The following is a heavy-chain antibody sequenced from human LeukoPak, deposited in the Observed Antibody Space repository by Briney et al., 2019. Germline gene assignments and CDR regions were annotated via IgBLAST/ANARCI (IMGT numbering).Heavy chain of an antibody. CDR2: IIPIFGTA. V-gene: IGHV1-69*13. CDR1: GGTFSSYA. D-gene: IGHD6-19*01. Sequence: ASVTVFCKASGGTFSSYAISWVRQAPGQGLEWMVGIIPIFGTANYAQKFQGRVTITEDESTSTAYMELSSLRSEDTAVYYCARDVGVAGPYYYGMDVWGKGTTVTVSS. CDR3: ARDVGVAGPYYYGMDV. J-gene: IGHJ6*04.